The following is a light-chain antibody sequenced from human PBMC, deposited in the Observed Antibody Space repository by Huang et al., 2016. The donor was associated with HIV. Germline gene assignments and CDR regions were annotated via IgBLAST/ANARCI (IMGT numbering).Light chain of an antibody. CDR3: QQYALSPWT. CDR1: QTVSNDY. V-gene: IGKV3-20*01. Sequence: EIVLTQSPGTLSLSPGPRLTLSRRASQTVSNDYLAWYQQKPGQSPRLLIYAASTRAAGIPDRFSGSGSATDFILTVSRLEPEDSAVYYCQQYALSPWTFGHGTKVEI. J-gene: IGKJ1*01. CDR2: AAS.